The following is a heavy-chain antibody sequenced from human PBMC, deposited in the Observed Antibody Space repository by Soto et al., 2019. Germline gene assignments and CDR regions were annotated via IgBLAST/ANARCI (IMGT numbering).Heavy chain of an antibody. CDR2: INPSGGGT. CDR1: GYTLSNFY. D-gene: IGHD1-1*01. V-gene: IGHV1-46*03. CDR3: SRGVGNWRRTYFPP. J-gene: IGHJ5*02. Sequence: ASVKVSCKTSGYTLSNFYIHWVRHAPGQGLEWMGIINPSGGGTNYEQKFQGRVTMTIDTSTSTAFMELSSLTSEDTAFFFFSRGVGNWRRTYFPPWGHGTQVPVSS.